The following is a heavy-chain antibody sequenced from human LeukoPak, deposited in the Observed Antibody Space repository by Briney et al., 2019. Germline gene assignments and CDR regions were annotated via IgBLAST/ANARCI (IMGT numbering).Heavy chain of an antibody. J-gene: IGHJ5*02. CDR2: IRYDGSNK. V-gene: IGHV3-30*02. D-gene: IGHD3-10*01. CDR3: ANRGAS. CDR1: GFTFSSYG. Sequence: GGSLRLSCAASGFTFSSYGMHWFRKAPAKGLEWVAFIRYDGSNKYYADSVKGRFTISRDNSKNTLYLQMNSLRAEDTAVYYCANRGASWGQGTLVTVSS.